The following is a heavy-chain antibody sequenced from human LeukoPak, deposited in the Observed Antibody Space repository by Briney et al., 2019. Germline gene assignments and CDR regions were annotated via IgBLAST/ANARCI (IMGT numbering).Heavy chain of an antibody. CDR1: GFTFSSYS. D-gene: IGHD3-16*02. CDR3: ARLTFGGVIGFDY. CDR2: ISSSGSHM. J-gene: IGHJ4*02. Sequence: GGSLRLSCAASGFTFSSYSMNWVRQAPGKGLEWVSSISSSGSHMYYADSVKGRFTISGDNAKNSLYLQMNSLRAEDTAVYYCARLTFGGVIGFDYWGQGTLVTVSS. V-gene: IGHV3-21*01.